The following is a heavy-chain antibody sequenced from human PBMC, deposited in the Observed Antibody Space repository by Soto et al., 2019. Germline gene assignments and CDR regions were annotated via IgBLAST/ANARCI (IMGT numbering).Heavy chain of an antibody. CDR3: ARGYCSSTSCQYYFDF. D-gene: IGHD2-2*01. CDR1: GDTFTGYA. CDR2: INGGNGDT. V-gene: IGHV1-3*01. Sequence: VAAVKVSCKASGDTFTGYAIHWVRQAPGQRHEWMGWINGGNGDTKYSQKFQGRVTITRDTSASTAYMELTSLGSEDTAVYHCARGYCSSTSCQYYFDFWGQGTLVTVSS. J-gene: IGHJ4*02.